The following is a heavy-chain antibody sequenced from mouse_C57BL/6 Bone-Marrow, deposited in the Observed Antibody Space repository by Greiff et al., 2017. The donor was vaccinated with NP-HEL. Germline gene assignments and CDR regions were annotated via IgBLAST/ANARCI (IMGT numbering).Heavy chain of an antibody. CDR2: IYTRDGST. V-gene: IGHV1-85*01. CDR1: GYTFPSYD. J-gene: IGHJ3*01. D-gene: IGHD2-4*01. Sequence: QVQLQQSGPELVKPGASVKLSCKASGYTFPSYDINWVKQRPGQGLEWIGWIYTRDGSTKYNEKFKGKATLTVDTSSSTAYMELHSLTSEDSAVYFCAIDYDYDGFAYWGQGTLVTVSA. CDR3: AIDYDYDGFAY.